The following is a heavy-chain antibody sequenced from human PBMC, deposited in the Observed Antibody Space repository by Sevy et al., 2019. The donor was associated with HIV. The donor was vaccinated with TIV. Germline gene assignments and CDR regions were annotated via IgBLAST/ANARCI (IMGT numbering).Heavy chain of an antibody. Sequence: GGSLRLSCAASAFIFSNYNMNWVRQAPGKGLEWVSSISSSSNDIYYADSVKGRFTISRDNAKNSLYLQINSLRAEDTAVYYCARKMELLVPDYWGQGTLVTVSS. J-gene: IGHJ4*02. CDR1: AFIFSNYN. V-gene: IGHV3-21*01. D-gene: IGHD2-21*02. CDR2: ISSSSNDI. CDR3: ARKMELLVPDY.